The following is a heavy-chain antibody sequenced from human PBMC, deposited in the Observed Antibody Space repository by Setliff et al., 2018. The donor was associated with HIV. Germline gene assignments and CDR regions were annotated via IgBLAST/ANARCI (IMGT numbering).Heavy chain of an antibody. J-gene: IGHJ3*02. Sequence: QSGGSLRLSCAASGFTVSSNYMSWVRQAPGKGLVWVSLIYSGGSTYYADSVKGRFTISRDNSKNTLYLQMNSLRAEDTAVYYCAKDDVPRDFDIWGQGTMVTVSS. CDR3: AKDDVPRDFDI. CDR1: GFTVSSNY. CDR2: IYSGGST. V-gene: IGHV3-53*01.